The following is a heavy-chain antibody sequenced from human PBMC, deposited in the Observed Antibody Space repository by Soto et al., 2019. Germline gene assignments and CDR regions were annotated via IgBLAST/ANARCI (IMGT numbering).Heavy chain of an antibody. CDR1: GGTFSSYA. D-gene: IGHD2-21*01. CDR2: IIPIFGTA. J-gene: IGHJ6*02. Sequence: SVKVSCKASGGTFSSYAISWVRQAPGQGLEWMGGIIPIFGTANYAQKFQGRVTITADESTSTAYMELSSLRSEDTAVYYCAMLLFGNKWYGDPRYLLAVWDQGTTVPGSS. V-gene: IGHV1-69*13. CDR3: AMLLFGNKWYGDPRYLLAV.